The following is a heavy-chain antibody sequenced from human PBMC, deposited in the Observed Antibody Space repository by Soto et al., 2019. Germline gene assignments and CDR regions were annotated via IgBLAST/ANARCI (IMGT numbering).Heavy chain of an antibody. Sequence: ASVKVSCKASGGTFSSYAISWVRQAPGQGLEWMGGIIPIFGTANYAQKFQGRVTITADESTSTAYMELSSLRSEDTAVYYCAREGAARNYYYGMDVWGQGTTVTVSS. CDR2: IIPIFGTA. CDR3: AREGAARNYYYGMDV. CDR1: GGTFSSYA. D-gene: IGHD6-6*01. V-gene: IGHV1-69*13. J-gene: IGHJ6*02.